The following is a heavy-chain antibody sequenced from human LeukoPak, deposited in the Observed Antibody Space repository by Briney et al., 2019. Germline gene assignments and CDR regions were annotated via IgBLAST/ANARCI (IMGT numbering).Heavy chain of an antibody. Sequence: SETLSLTCTVSGGSISSGGYYWSWIRQHPGKGLEWIGYIYYSGSTYYNPSLKSRVTISVDTSKNQFSLKLSSVTAADTAVYYCARDRVVTASYYYYGMDVWGQGTTATVSS. CDR2: IYYSGST. CDR3: ARDRVVTASYYYYGMDV. V-gene: IGHV4-31*03. D-gene: IGHD2-21*02. J-gene: IGHJ6*02. CDR1: GGSISSGGYY.